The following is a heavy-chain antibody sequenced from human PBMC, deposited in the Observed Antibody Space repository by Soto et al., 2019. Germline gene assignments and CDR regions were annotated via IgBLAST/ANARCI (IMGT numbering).Heavy chain of an antibody. CDR3: ARSTEGEGYYYMDV. D-gene: IGHD1-1*01. Sequence: PSETLSLTCTVSGGSISSYYWSWIRQPPGKGLEWIGYIYYSGSTNYNPSLKSRVTISVDTSKNQFSLNLSSVTAADTAVYYCARSTEGEGYYYMDVWGKGTTVTVSS. CDR2: IYYSGST. V-gene: IGHV4-59*08. J-gene: IGHJ6*03. CDR1: GGSISSYY.